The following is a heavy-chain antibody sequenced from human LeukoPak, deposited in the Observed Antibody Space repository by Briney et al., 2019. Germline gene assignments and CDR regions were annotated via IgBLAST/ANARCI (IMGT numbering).Heavy chain of an antibody. D-gene: IGHD3-3*02. Sequence: GGSLRLSCAASGSTFSFYWMSWVRQAPGKGLEWVSVIYSGGSTYYADSVKGRFTISRDNSKNTLYLQMNSLRAEDTAVYYCAREISRTGAFDIWGQGTMVTVSS. CDR1: GSTFSFYW. V-gene: IGHV3-66*02. CDR3: AREISRTGAFDI. J-gene: IGHJ3*02. CDR2: IYSGGST.